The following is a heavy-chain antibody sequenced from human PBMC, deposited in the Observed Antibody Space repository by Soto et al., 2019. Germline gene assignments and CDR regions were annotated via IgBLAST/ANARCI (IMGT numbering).Heavy chain of an antibody. CDR3: ARDGPFISVAAPAFQYAMDV. CDR2: IKQDGSEN. D-gene: IGHD6-19*01. V-gene: IGHV3-7*03. CDR1: SFTFSSYW. J-gene: IGHJ6*02. Sequence: DVRLVESGGGLVQPGGSLRLSCAASSFTFSSYWLSWVRQAPGKGLEWVATIKQDGSENYYVDSVKGRFTISRDNAKNSLYLQMRSLRADDTAVYYCARDGPFISVAAPAFQYAMDVWGQGTTVTVS.